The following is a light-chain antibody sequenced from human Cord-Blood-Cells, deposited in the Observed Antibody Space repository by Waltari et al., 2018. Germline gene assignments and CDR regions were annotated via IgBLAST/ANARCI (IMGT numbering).Light chain of an antibody. J-gene: IGLJ3*02. CDR2: DVS. CDR1: SSDVGGYNY. V-gene: IGLV2-11*02. Sequence: QSALTQPRSVSGSPGQSVTTSCTGTSSDVGGYNYVSWYQQHPGKAPKLMIYDVSKRPSGVPDRFSGSKSGNTASLTISGLQAEDEADYYCCSYAGSFWVFGGGTKLTVL. CDR3: CSYAGSFWV.